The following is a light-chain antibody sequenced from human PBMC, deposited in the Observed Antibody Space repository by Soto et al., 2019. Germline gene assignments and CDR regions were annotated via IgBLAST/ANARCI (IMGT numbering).Light chain of an antibody. CDR2: DVS. J-gene: IGLJ1*01. V-gene: IGLV2-14*01. CDR3: SSYTSSSTQV. CDR1: SSDVGGYNY. Sequence: ALTQPASVSGSPGQSITISCTGTSSDVGGYNYVSWYQQHPDNAPKLMIYDVSDRPSGVSNRFSGSKSGNTASLTISGLQAEDEADYYCSSYTSSSTQVFGTGTKLTVL.